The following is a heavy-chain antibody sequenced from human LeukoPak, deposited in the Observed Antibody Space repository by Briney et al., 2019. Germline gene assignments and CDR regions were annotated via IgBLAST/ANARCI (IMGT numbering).Heavy chain of an antibody. Sequence: GGSLRLSCAASGFTLTSYGMHWVRQAPGKGLQWVAFIRYDGRNKYYGDSGKGRFTISRDNSKNTLFLQMNSLRPEDTAVYYGAKEKGPPAGLFDSWGQGTLVTVSS. J-gene: IGHJ4*02. CDR3: AKEKGPPAGLFDS. D-gene: IGHD2-2*01. CDR2: IRYDGRNK. V-gene: IGHV3-30*02. CDR1: GFTLTSYG.